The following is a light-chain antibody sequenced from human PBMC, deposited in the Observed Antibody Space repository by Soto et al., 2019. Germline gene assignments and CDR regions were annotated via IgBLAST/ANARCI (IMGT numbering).Light chain of an antibody. CDR3: QQYGRSPGT. J-gene: IGKJ2*01. V-gene: IGKV3-20*01. CDR1: QSVGGSY. CDR2: GAS. Sequence: EIVVTQSPATPSLSPGERATLTCRASQSVGGSYLAWYQQKPGQAPRLLISGASRRATDIPDRFSGSGPETDFTLTISRLEPEDVAVYHCQQYGRSPGTFGQGTKLEI.